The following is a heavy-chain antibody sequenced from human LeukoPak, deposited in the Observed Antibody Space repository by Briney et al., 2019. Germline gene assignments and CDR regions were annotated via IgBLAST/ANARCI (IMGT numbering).Heavy chain of an antibody. CDR2: ISAYNGNT. J-gene: IGHJ6*03. Sequence: VKVSCKASGYTFTSYGISWVRQAPGQGLEWMGWISAYNGNTNYAQKLQGRVTMTTDTSTSTAYMELRSLRSDDTAVYYCARSGYSYGRSYYYYMDVWGKGTTVTISS. CDR1: GYTFTSYG. CDR3: ARSGYSYGRSYYYYMDV. V-gene: IGHV1-18*01. D-gene: IGHD5-18*01.